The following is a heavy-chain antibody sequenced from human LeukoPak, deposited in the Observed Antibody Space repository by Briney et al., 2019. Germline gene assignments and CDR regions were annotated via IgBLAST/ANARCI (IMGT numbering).Heavy chain of an antibody. J-gene: IGHJ6*03. Sequence: PGGSLRLSCAASGFTFSSYSMNWVRQAPGKGLEWVSSISSSSSYIYYADSVKGRFTISRDNAKNSLYLQMNSLRAEDTAVYYCARDRIEQQRTLGRSSNYYYYYMDVWGKGTTVTVSS. V-gene: IGHV3-21*01. CDR2: ISSSSSYI. CDR3: ARDRIEQQRTLGRSSNYYYYYMDV. CDR1: GFTFSSYS. D-gene: IGHD6-13*01.